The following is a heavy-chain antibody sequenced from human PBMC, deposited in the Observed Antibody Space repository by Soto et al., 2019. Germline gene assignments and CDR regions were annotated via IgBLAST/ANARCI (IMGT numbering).Heavy chain of an antibody. CDR2: ISGSGGST. CDR3: AKSGEADYYYDGSGYYPDV. J-gene: IGHJ6*02. Sequence: EVQLLESGGGLVQPGGSLRLSCAASGFTFSSYAMSWVRQAPGKGLEWVSAISGSGGSTYYADSVKGRFTISRDNSKNTLYLQMNSLRAEDTAVYYCAKSGEADYYYDGSGYYPDVWGQGTTVTVSS. D-gene: IGHD3-22*01. CDR1: GFTFSSYA. V-gene: IGHV3-23*01.